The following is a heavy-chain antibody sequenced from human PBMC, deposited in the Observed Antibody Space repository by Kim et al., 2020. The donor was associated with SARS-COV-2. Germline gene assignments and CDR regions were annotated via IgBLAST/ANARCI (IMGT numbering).Heavy chain of an antibody. D-gene: IGHD2-8*01. CDR1: GGSISSCSNW. J-gene: IGHJ3*01. CDR3: ATRAGVIGCPV. V-gene: IGHV4-4*02. CDR2: IYPSGST. Sequence: SETLSLTCAASGGSISSCSNWWTWDRPAPGKGLEWIGEIYPSGSTNYNPSLESRATVSVDKSKNQFYLTLNSVTAADTAVYYCATRAGVIGCPVWGRGTMVTVSS.